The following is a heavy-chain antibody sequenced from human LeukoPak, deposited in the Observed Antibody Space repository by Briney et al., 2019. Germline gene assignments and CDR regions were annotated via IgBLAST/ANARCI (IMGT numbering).Heavy chain of an antibody. Sequence: TGGSLRLSCAVSGFSFRDYYMSWVRQAPGKGLEWVSVIYSGGSTYYADSVKGRFTISRDNSKNTLYLQMNSLRGEDTAVYYCARDQGGRYYYYGMDVWGQGTTVTVSS. J-gene: IGHJ6*02. CDR1: GFSFRDYY. CDR2: IYSGGST. CDR3: ARDQGGRYYYYGMDV. D-gene: IGHD2-15*01. V-gene: IGHV3-53*01.